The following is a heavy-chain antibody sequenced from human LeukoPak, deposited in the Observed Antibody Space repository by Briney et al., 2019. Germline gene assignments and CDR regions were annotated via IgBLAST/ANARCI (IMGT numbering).Heavy chain of an antibody. CDR3: ARVLLGMSAFDL. J-gene: IGHJ3*01. Sequence: GGSLRLSCVASGFTFSNYTMHWVRQAPGKALEWVSSINSGNNYIYYADSVKGRFTISRDNAKNSLFLQMNSLRADDTAVYSCARVLLGMSAFDLWGQGTMVSVSS. CDR1: GFTFSNYT. D-gene: IGHD3-9*01. V-gene: IGHV3-21*06. CDR2: INSGNNYI.